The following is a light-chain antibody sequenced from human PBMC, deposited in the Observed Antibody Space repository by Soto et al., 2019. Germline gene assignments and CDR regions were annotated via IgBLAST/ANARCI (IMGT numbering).Light chain of an antibody. Sequence: QSALTQPPSASGSPGQSVIISCTGTSSDIGAYRFVSWYQQHPGKAPKLMIYEVIKRPSGVPDRFSGSKSGNTASLTVSGLQAEDEADYYCSWYAGSDNHVLFGGGTQLTVL. CDR1: SSDIGAYRF. V-gene: IGLV2-8*01. CDR2: EVI. J-gene: IGLJ2*01. CDR3: SWYAGSDNHVL.